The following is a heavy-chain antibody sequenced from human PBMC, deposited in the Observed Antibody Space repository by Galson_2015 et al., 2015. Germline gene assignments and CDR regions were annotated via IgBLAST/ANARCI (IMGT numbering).Heavy chain of an antibody. J-gene: IGHJ3*02. CDR2: IGGGGTTT. CDR1: GFTFSTYA. V-gene: IGHV3-23*01. CDR3: AKDPVYDFWSGYDAFDI. Sequence: SLRLSCAASGFTFSTYAVSWVRQAPGKGLEWVSSIGGGGTTTYYADSVKGRFTISRDNSKNTLYLQMNALRAEDTALYYCAKDPVYDFWSGYDAFDIWGQGTMVTVSS. D-gene: IGHD3-3*01.